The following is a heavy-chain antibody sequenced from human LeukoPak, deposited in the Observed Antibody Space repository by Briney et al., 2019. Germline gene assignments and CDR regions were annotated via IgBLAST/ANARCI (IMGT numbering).Heavy chain of an antibody. V-gene: IGHV4-39*01. D-gene: IGHD6-19*01. Sequence: SETLSLTCTVSGGSISSSNYYWGWLRQPPGKGLVWIGNIYYSGSTYYKPSLKTRGTISVDTSNTKFSLKLTSVTAADTAVYYCARHASVDGNWPRPLDYWGQGSLVTVSS. CDR1: GGSISSSNYY. CDR2: IYYSGST. CDR3: ARHASVDGNWPRPLDY. J-gene: IGHJ4*02.